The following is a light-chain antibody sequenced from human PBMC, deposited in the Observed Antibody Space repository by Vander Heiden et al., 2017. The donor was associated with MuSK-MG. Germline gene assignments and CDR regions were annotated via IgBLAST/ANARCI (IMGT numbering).Light chain of an antibody. CDR1: SSNIGSKT. CDR2: SNN. CDR3: AAWDDSLNGPV. Sequence: QSVLPQPPSASGTPGPRVTISCSGSSSNIGSKTVNWYQQLPGTAPKLLIYSNNQRPSGVPDRFSGSKSGTSASLAISGLQSEDEADYYCAAWDDSLNGPVFGGGTKLTVL. V-gene: IGLV1-44*01. J-gene: IGLJ3*02.